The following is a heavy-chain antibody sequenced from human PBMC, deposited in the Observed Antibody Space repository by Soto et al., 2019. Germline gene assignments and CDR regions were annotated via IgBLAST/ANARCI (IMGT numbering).Heavy chain of an antibody. J-gene: IGHJ4*02. Sequence: GESLKISCAASGFTFSSYSMNWVRQAPGKGLEWVSSISSSSSYIYYADSVKGRFTISRDNAKNSLYLQMNSLRAEDTAVYYCARVYCSGGSCYPPDYWGQGTLVTVSS. CDR1: GFTFSSYS. CDR2: ISSSSSYI. V-gene: IGHV3-21*01. D-gene: IGHD2-15*01. CDR3: ARVYCSGGSCYPPDY.